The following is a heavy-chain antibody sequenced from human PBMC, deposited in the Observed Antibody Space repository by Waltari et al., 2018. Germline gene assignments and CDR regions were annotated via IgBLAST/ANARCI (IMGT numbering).Heavy chain of an antibody. CDR1: GFTFSSYS. CDR2: ISSSSSYI. D-gene: IGHD5-12*01. V-gene: IGHV3-21*01. CDR3: ARDRDGYNYVLDY. J-gene: IGHJ4*02. Sequence: EVQLLESGGGLVQPGGSLRLSCAASGFTFSSYSMNWVRQAPGKGLEWVSSISSSSSYIYYADSVKGRFTISRDNAKNSLYLQMNSLRAEDTAVYYCARDRDGYNYVLDYWGQGTLVTVSS.